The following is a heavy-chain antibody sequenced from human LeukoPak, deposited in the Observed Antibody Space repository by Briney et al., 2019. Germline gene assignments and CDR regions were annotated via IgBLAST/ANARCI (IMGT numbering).Heavy chain of an antibody. D-gene: IGHD6-6*01. J-gene: IGHJ5*02. V-gene: IGHV4-34*01. CDR3: ARVGSSSSPGARWFDP. CDR2: INHSGST. Sequence: SETLSLTCAVYGGSFSGYYWSWIRQPPGKGLEWIGEINHSGSTNYNPSLKSRVTISVDTSKNQFSLKLSSVTAADTAAYYCARVGSSSSPGARWFDPWGQGTLVTVSS. CDR1: GGSFSGYY.